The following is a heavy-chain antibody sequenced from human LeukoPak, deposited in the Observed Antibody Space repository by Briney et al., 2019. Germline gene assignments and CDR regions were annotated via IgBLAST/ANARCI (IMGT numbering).Heavy chain of an antibody. V-gene: IGHV1-69*13. D-gene: IGHD5-18*01. J-gene: IGHJ4*02. CDR2: IIPIFGTA. CDR1: GGTFSSYA. Sequence: ASGKVSCRASGGTFSSYATSWVRQAPGQGLEWMGGIIPIFGTANYAQKLQGRVTTTADASTSPAYMELTSLRPKDPAVYFGARDWSLANPYVDTAMVENDWSQGTLATVPS. CDR3: ARDWSLANPYVDTAMVEND.